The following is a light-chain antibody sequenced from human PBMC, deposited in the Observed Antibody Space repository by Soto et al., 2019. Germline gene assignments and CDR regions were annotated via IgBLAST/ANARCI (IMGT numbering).Light chain of an antibody. CDR1: SSNIGSNY. CDR3: AAWDDSLSAHVV. V-gene: IGLV1-47*01. Sequence: QSALTQSPSASGTPGQRVTISCSGSSSNIGSNYVYWYQQLPGTAPKLLIYRNNQRPSGVPDRFSGSKSGTSASLAISGLRSEDEADYYCAAWDDSLSAHVVFGGGTKVTVL. CDR2: RNN. J-gene: IGLJ2*01.